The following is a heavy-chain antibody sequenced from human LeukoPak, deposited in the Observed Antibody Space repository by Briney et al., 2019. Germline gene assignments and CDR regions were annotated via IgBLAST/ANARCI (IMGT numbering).Heavy chain of an antibody. Sequence: GGSLRLSCGASRFTFSSNEMNWVRQAPGKGLEWVSYISISGDKIFYAESVKGRFTISRDNAKNALYLQMNSLRGEDTAIYYCAGGEHDAFDIWGQGTMVTISS. J-gene: IGHJ3*02. D-gene: IGHD1/OR15-1a*01. CDR3: AGGEHDAFDI. CDR2: ISISGDKI. CDR1: RFTFSSNE. V-gene: IGHV3-48*03.